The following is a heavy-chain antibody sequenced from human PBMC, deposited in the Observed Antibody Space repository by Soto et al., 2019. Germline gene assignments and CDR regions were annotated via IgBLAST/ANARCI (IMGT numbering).Heavy chain of an antibody. Sequence: PSETLSLTCTVSGGSISSGGYYWSWIRQHPGKGLEWIGYIYYSGSTYYNPSLKSRVTISVDTSKNQFSLKLSSVTAADTAVYYCARVTIFEEATNPFADYYYMNVWGKGTTVTVSS. D-gene: IGHD3-3*01. V-gene: IGHV4-31*03. CDR3: ARVTIFEEATNPFADYYYMNV. J-gene: IGHJ6*03. CDR2: IYYSGST. CDR1: GGSISSGGYY.